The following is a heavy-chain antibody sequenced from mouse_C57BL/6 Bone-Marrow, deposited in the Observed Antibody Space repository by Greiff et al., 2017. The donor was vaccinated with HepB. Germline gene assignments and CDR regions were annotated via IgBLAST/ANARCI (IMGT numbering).Heavy chain of an antibody. CDR3: ARKGTYWYFDV. CDR2: IYPRSGNT. D-gene: IGHD2-14*01. CDR1: GYTFTSYG. V-gene: IGHV1-81*01. J-gene: IGHJ1*03. Sequence: VQLQQSGAELARPGASVKLSCKASGYTFTSYGISWVKQRTGQGLEWIGEIYPRSGNTYYNEKFKGKATLTADKSSSTAYMELRSLTSEDSAVYFCARKGTYWYFDVWGTGTTVTVSS.